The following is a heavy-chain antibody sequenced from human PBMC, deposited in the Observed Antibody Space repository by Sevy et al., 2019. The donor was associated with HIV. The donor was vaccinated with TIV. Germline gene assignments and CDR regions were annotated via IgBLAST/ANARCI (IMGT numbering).Heavy chain of an antibody. CDR3: ARAQHHAVTTRFLGFDY. D-gene: IGHD4-17*01. Sequence: GGSLRLSCAASGFTFSDYYMSWIRQAPGKGLEWVSYISSSGSTIYYADSVKGRFTISRDDAKNSLYLQMNSLRAEDTAVYYCARAQHHAVTTRFLGFDYWGQGTLVTVSS. CDR1: GFTFSDYY. V-gene: IGHV3-11*01. J-gene: IGHJ4*02. CDR2: ISSSGSTI.